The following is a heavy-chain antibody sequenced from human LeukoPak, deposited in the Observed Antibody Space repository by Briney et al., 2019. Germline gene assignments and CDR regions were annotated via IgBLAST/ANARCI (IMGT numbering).Heavy chain of an antibody. CDR1: GYSFTSHW. Sequence: GESLKISCKGSGYSFTSHWIGWVRQMPGKGLEWMGIIYPGDSDTRYSPAFQGQVTVSVDKSISTAYLQWSSLKASDTAIYYCARGPAMGRPAANWFDPWGQGTLVTVSS. CDR2: IYPGDSDT. D-gene: IGHD5-18*01. V-gene: IGHV5-51*01. J-gene: IGHJ5*02. CDR3: ARGPAMGRPAANWFDP.